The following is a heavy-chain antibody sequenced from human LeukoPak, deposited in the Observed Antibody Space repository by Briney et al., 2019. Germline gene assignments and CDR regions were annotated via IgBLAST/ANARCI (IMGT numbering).Heavy chain of an antibody. D-gene: IGHD1-26*01. CDR3: AREARREVGATAYHYYYGMDV. V-gene: IGHV4-30-4*08. CDR2: IYYSGST. CDR1: GGSISSGGYY. J-gene: IGHJ6*02. Sequence: SQTLSLTCTVSGGSISSGGYYWSWIRQPPGKGLEWIGYIYYSGSTYYNPSLKSRVTISVDTSKNQFSLKLSSVTAADTAVYYCAREARREVGATAYHYYYGMDVWGQGTTVTVSS.